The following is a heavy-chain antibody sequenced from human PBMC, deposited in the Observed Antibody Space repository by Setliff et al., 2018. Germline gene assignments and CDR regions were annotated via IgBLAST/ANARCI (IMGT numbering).Heavy chain of an antibody. D-gene: IGHD3-10*01. CDR1: GFTFTHYS. V-gene: IGHV3-23*01. Sequence: GGSLRLSCAASGFTFTHYSMNWVRQTPGKGLEWVSTISGSGDSTYYADSVRGRFIISRDNSKNTFDLQMNSLRAEDTAVYYCRLWLHETMRDAFFDYWGQGTLVTVSS. CDR3: RLWLHETMRDAFFDY. CDR2: ISGSGDST. J-gene: IGHJ4*02.